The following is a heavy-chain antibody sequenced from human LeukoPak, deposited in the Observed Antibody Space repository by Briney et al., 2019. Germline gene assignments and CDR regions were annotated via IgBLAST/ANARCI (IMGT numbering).Heavy chain of an antibody. CDR3: ASITVDTAMVYFDY. CDR1: GGSISSYY. V-gene: IGHV4-59*08. J-gene: IGHJ4*02. Sequence: SETLSLTCTVSGGSISSYYWSWIRQPPGKRLEWIGYIYYSGSTSYNPSLKSRVTISVDTSKNQFSLKLSSVTAADTAVYYCASITVDTAMVYFDYWGQGTLVTVSS. D-gene: IGHD5-18*01. CDR2: IYYSGST.